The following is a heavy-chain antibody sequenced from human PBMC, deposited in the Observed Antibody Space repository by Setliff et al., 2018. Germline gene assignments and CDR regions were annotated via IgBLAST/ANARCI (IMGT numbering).Heavy chain of an antibody. J-gene: IGHJ4*02. D-gene: IGHD3-10*01. CDR1: GGFTSSFY. Sequence: SETLSLTCTISGGFTSSFYWSWIRQAPGKGLEWIGYVDHSGSTNFSPSLQSRGAISLDTSRNQFSLELSSVTAADTAVYYCARRDEYLQFREFFDFWGQGILVTVSS. V-gene: IGHV4-59*12. CDR3: ARRDEYLQFREFFDF. CDR2: VDHSGST.